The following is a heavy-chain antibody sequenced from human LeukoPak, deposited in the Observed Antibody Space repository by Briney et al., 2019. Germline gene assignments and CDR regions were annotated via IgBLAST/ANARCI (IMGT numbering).Heavy chain of an antibody. CDR3: ARSSYSSSSSV. V-gene: IGHV3-53*01. CDR2: AFSDGRT. D-gene: IGHD6-6*01. J-gene: IGHJ3*01. Sequence: GGSLRLSCAASGITFSTNYMSWVRQAPGKGLEWVSIAFSDGRTFSADSVKGRFTISRDSSKHPVFLQMNSLRAEDTAVYYCARSSYSSSSSVWGQGTMVTVSS. CDR1: GITFSTNY.